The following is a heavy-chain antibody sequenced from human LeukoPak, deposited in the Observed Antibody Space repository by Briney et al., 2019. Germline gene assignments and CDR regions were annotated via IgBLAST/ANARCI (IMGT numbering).Heavy chain of an antibody. CDR1: GGSISSSSYY. D-gene: IGHD2-2*01. CDR3: ARGWYGYCSSTSCYELDY. J-gene: IGHJ4*02. CDR2: IYYSGST. V-gene: IGHV4-39*07. Sequence: PSETLSLTCTVSGGSISSSSYYWGWIRQPPGEGLEWIWSIYYSGSTNYNPSLKSRVTISVDTSKNQFSLKLSSVTAADTAVYYCARGWYGYCSSTSCYELDYWGQGTLVTVSS.